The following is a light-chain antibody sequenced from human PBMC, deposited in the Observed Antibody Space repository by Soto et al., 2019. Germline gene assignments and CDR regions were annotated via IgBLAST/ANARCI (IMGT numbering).Light chain of an antibody. V-gene: IGKV3-15*01. CDR2: GAS. CDR1: QSVSST. CDR3: QQYNNWPPIT. Sequence: IVMTQSPATLSVSPGARATLSCRASQSVSSTLAWYQQNPGQAPRLLIYGASTRATGIPARFSGSGSGTECTLTISSLQSEDFAVYYCQQYNNWPPITFGQGTKLEIK. J-gene: IGKJ2*01.